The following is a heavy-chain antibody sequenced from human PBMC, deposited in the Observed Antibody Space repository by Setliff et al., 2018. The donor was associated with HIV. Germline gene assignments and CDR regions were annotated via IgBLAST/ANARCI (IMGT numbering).Heavy chain of an antibody. J-gene: IGHJ4*02. CDR3: AKASAYCGGDCYSGVY. Sequence: ASVKVSCKASGGTFSSYAISWVRQAPGQGLEWMGGIIPIFGTANYAQKFQGRVTITTDESTSTAYMELRSLRSEDTAVYYCAKASAYCGGDCYSGVYWGQGTLVTVSS. D-gene: IGHD2-21*02. CDR2: IIPIFGTA. V-gene: IGHV1-69*05. CDR1: GGTFSSYA.